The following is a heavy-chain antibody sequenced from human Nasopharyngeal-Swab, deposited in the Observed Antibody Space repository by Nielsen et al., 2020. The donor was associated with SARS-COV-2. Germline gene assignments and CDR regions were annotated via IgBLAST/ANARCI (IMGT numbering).Heavy chain of an antibody. Sequence: ASVKVSCKASGYIFTSYAMNWVRQAPGQGLEWMGWINTNTGNPTYAQGFTGRFVFSLDTSVSTAYLQISSLKAEDTAVYYCARDTRSSWYYYYSMDVWGQGTTVTVSS. V-gene: IGHV7-4-1*02. CDR1: GYIFTSYA. J-gene: IGHJ6*02. CDR3: ARDTRSSWYYYYSMDV. CDR2: INTNTGNP. D-gene: IGHD6-13*01.